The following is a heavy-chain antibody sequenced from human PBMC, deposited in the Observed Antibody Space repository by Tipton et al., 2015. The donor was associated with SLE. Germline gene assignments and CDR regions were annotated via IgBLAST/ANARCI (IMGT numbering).Heavy chain of an antibody. D-gene: IGHD3-22*01. Sequence: TLSLTCTVSGGSISTNTYFWGWIRQPPGKGLEWIGNIHYSGDTYYNPSLRSRVTISVDTSKNQFSLKMTSVTAADTAVYYCARGQTTVEVVVAPPHFDYWGQGTLVTVSS. CDR2: IHYSGDT. CDR1: GGSISTNTYF. J-gene: IGHJ4*02. V-gene: IGHV4-39*07. CDR3: ARGQTTVEVVVAPPHFDY.